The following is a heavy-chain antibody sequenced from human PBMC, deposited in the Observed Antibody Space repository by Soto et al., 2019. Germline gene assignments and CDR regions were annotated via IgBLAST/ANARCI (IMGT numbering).Heavy chain of an antibody. Sequence: PSETLSLTCTVSGGSISSYYWSWIRQPPGKGLEWIGYIYYSGSTNYNPSLKSRVTISVDTSKNQFSLKLSSVTAADTAVYYCALNNLGYCSGGSCQGVTPWGQGTLVTVSS. CDR2: IYYSGST. V-gene: IGHV4-59*08. CDR1: GGSISSYY. CDR3: ALNNLGYCSGGSCQGVTP. J-gene: IGHJ5*02. D-gene: IGHD2-15*01.